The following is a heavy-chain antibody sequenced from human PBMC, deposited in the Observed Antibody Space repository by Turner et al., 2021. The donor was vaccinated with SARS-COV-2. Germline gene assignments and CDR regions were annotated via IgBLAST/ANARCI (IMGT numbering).Heavy chain of an antibody. CDR3: ATTLVTLIGDWYFDL. CDR2: FDPEDGET. CDR1: GYTLTELS. D-gene: IGHD3-22*01. J-gene: IGHJ2*01. Sequence: QVQLVQSGAEVKKPGASVKVPCQVSGYTLTELSMHWVRQAPGKGREWMGGFDPEDGETIYAQKFQGRVTMTEDTSTDTAYMELSSLRSEDTAVYYCATTLVTLIGDWYFDLWGRGTLVTVSS. V-gene: IGHV1-24*01.